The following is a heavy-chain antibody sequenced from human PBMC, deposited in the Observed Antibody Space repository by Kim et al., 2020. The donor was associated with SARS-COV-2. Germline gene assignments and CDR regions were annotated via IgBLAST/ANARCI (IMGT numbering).Heavy chain of an antibody. V-gene: IGHV4-59*08. CDR2: IYYSGST. CDR1: GGSISSYY. D-gene: IGHD3-16*01. CDR3: ARQYAGGGSLRN. J-gene: IGHJ4*02. Sequence: SETLSLTCTVSGGSISSYYWSWIRQPPGKGLEWIGNIYYSGSTNYNPSLKSRVTISVDTSKNQFSLKLSSVTAADTAVYYCARQYAGGGSLRNWGQGTLVTVSS.